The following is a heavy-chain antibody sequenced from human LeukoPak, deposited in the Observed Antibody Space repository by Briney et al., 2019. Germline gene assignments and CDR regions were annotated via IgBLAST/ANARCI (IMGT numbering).Heavy chain of an antibody. D-gene: IGHD6-19*01. CDR1: GFTFDVHA. Sequence: PGGSLSLSCAASGFTFDVHAMHWIRQAPGKGLEWVSLISWDGGRTYYADSVKGRFTISRDNSKNSLYLQMNSLRAEDTALYFCAKASIAVAGVLDYWGQGTLVTVSS. CDR3: AKASIAVAGVLDY. CDR2: ISWDGGRT. J-gene: IGHJ4*02. V-gene: IGHV3-43D*04.